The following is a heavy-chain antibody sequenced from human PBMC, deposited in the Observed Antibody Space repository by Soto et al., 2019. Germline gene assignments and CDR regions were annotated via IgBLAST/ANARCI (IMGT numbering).Heavy chain of an antibody. D-gene: IGHD3-22*01. CDR1: GYSFTNYW. CDR3: ARTSHYDSSGYYDAFDV. J-gene: IGHJ3*01. V-gene: IGHV5-51*01. Sequence: GESLKISCKGSGYSFTNYWIGWVRQMPGKGLEWMGIIYPGDSDIRFSPSFQGQVTISADKSINAAYLQWSSLMASDTAMYYCARTSHYDSSGYYDAFDVWGQGTMVTVSS. CDR2: IYPGDSDI.